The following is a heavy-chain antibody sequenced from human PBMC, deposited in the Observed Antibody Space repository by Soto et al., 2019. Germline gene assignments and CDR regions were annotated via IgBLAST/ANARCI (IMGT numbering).Heavy chain of an antibody. CDR1: GFTVSSNF. D-gene: IGHD1-7*01. CDR3: ARGGPQGGTPNPHYYYGMDV. J-gene: IGHJ6*02. Sequence: GSLRLSCAASGFTVSSNFMSWVRQAPGKGLEWVSVIFRGGSTYYSASVKGRFPLSRDNSKNTLYLQMNSLRAEDTAVDYCARGGPQGGTPNPHYYYGMDVWGQGNTVTVSS. V-gene: IGHV3-53*01. CDR2: IFRGGST.